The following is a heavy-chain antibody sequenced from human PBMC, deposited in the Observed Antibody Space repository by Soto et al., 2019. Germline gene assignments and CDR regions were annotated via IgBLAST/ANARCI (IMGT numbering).Heavy chain of an antibody. Sequence: ESGGGVVQPGRSLRLSCAASGFTFSSYGMHWVRQAPGKGLEWVAVIWYDGSNKYYADSVKGRFTISRDNSKNTLYLQMNSLRAEDTAVYYCARDGRYCSGGSCSNWGYFQHWGQGTLVTVSS. V-gene: IGHV3-33*01. CDR1: GFTFSSYG. CDR3: ARDGRYCSGGSCSNWGYFQH. J-gene: IGHJ1*01. CDR2: IWYDGSNK. D-gene: IGHD2-15*01.